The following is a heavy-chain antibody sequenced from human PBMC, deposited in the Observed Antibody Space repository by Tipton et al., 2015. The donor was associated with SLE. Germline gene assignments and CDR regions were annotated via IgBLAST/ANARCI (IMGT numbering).Heavy chain of an antibody. J-gene: IGHJ5*02. V-gene: IGHV4-59*11. D-gene: IGHD3-10*01. Sequence: TLSLTCSVSGGSMSYHYWSWIRQPPGKGLEWIGYIYYTGNTNYNPSLKSRVTMSVDTSKSQFSLKLTFVSAADTAVYYCARDSSGMGYYWLDPWGQGTLVTVSS. CDR1: GGSMSYHY. CDR3: ARDSSGMGYYWLDP. CDR2: IYYTGNT.